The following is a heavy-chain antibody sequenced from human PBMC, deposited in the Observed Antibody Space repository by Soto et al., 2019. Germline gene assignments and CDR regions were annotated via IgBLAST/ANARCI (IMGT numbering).Heavy chain of an antibody. J-gene: IGHJ5*02. CDR2: ISADNGNT. CDR1: GYTFTTYG. V-gene: IGHV1-18*01. D-gene: IGHD2-2*01. CDR3: ARVGDIVVVGPWFDP. Sequence: ASVKVSCKASGYTFTTYGISWVRQAPGQGLEWMGWISADNGNTNYAQNLQGRVTMTTEKSTSTAYMELRSLTSDDTAVYYCARVGDIVVVGPWFDPWGQGTPVTVSS.